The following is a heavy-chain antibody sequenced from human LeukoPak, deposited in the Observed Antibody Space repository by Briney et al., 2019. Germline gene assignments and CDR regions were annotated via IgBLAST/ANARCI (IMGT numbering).Heavy chain of an antibody. CDR3: ARWTSIAARPYYYYYMDV. J-gene: IGHJ6*03. CDR1: GFTFSSYW. V-gene: IGHV3-7*01. Sequence: GGSLRLSCAASGFTFSSYWMSWVRQAPGKGLEWVANIKQDGSEKYYVDSVKGRFTISRDNAKNSLYLQMNSLKAEDTAVYYCARWTSIAARPYYYYYMDVWGKGTTVTASS. CDR2: IKQDGSEK. D-gene: IGHD6-6*01.